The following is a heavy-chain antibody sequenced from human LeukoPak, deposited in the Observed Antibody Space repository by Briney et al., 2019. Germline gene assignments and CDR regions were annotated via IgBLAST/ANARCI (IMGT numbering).Heavy chain of an antibody. CDR1: GFTFSNFA. CDR3: AKSYDNGWYVCDY. Sequence: GGSLRLSCAASGFTFSNFAMNWVRQAPGTGLGWVAFISYDGSIKSYADSVKGRFAVSRDNSKNTLYLQMNSLRPEDTAFYYCAKSYDNGWYVCDYWGQGTLVTVSS. V-gene: IGHV3-30*09. CDR2: ISYDGSIK. J-gene: IGHJ4*02. D-gene: IGHD6-19*01.